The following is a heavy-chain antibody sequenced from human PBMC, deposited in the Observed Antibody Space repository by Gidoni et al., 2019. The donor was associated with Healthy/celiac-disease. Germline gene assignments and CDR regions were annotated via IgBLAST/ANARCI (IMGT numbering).Heavy chain of an antibody. Sequence: QVQLQESGPGLVKPSQTLSLTCTVPGGSISSCDYYWSWIRQPPGKGLEWIGYIYYSGSTYYNPSLKSRVTISVDTSKNQFSLKLSSVTAADTAVYYCATHFDSSGYFSFDYWGQGTLVTVSS. CDR3: ATHFDSSGYFSFDY. V-gene: IGHV4-30-4*01. D-gene: IGHD3-22*01. J-gene: IGHJ4*02. CDR2: IYYSGST. CDR1: GGSISSCDYY.